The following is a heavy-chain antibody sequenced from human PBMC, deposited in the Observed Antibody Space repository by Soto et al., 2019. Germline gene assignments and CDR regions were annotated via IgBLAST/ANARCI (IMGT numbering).Heavy chain of an antibody. CDR1: GGSLSNYA. V-gene: IGHV1-69*13. J-gene: IGHJ6*02. Sequence: GASVKVSCKASGGSLSNYAFSWVRQAPGQGLEWMGGITPIFGTANYAQKFQGRVTITADESTRTTYMELNSLRSEDSAVYYCARDLQERWQSDYYYYGLDVWGQGTTVTVSS. CDR2: ITPIFGTA. CDR3: ARDLQERWQSDYYYYGLDV.